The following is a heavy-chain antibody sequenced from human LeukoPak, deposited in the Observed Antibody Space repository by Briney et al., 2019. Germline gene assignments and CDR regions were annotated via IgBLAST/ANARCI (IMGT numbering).Heavy chain of an antibody. CDR1: GFTFSSYE. CDR2: ISTSGDTI. V-gene: IGHV3-48*03. Sequence: GGSLRLSCAASGFTFSSYEMNWVRQAPGKGLEWASYISTSGDTIYYADSVRGRFTISRDIAKNSLYLQMNSLRAEDTAVYYCARERLDAFDIWGQGTLVTVSS. J-gene: IGHJ3*02. CDR3: ARERLDAFDI.